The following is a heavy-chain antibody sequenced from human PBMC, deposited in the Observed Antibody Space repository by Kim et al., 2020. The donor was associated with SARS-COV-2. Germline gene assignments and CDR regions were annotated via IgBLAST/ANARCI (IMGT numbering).Heavy chain of an antibody. D-gene: IGHD3-10*01. Sequence: QKFQGRVTMTRDTSISTAYMELSRLRSDDTAVYYCARGFRGSGNYYNVDYWGQGTLVTVSS. J-gene: IGHJ4*02. CDR3: ARGFRGSGNYYNVDY. V-gene: IGHV1-2*02.